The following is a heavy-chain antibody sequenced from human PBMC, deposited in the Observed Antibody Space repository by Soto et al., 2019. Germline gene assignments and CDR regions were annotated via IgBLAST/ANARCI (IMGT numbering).Heavy chain of an antibody. V-gene: IGHV5-10-1*01. CDR2: IDPSDSYT. CDR1: GYSFTSYW. J-gene: IGHJ3*02. Sequence: PGESLKISCKGSGYSFTSYWISWVRQMPGKGLEWMGRIDPSDSYTNYSPSFQGHVTISADKSISTAYLQWSSLKASDTAMHYCERAPTGNKLAFATWGQGTTVTL. CDR3: ERAPTGNKLAFAT. D-gene: IGHD4-4*01.